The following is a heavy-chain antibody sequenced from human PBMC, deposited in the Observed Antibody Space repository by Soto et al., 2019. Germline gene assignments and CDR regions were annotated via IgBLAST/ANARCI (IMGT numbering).Heavy chain of an antibody. CDR1: GGSISSGGYY. CDR3: ARGNYYGSGSYDKGGHLNDAFDI. Sequence: QVQLQESGPGLVKPSQTLSLTCTVSGGSISSGGYYWSWIRQHPGKGLEWIGYIYYSGSTYYNPSLKSRVTISVDTSKNQFSLKLSSVTAADTAVYYCARGNYYGSGSYDKGGHLNDAFDIWGQGTMVTVSS. CDR2: IYYSGST. D-gene: IGHD3-10*01. V-gene: IGHV4-31*03. J-gene: IGHJ3*02.